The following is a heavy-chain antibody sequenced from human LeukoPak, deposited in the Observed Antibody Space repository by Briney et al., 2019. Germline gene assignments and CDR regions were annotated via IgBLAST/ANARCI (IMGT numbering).Heavy chain of an antibody. CDR2: IYYSEST. J-gene: IGHJ3*02. D-gene: IGHD2-21*02. V-gene: IGHV4-59*12. CDR3: ARKHIVVVTAIDFPLGAFDI. CDR1: GGSISSYY. Sequence: SETLSLTCTVSGGSISSYYWSWIRQPAGKGLEWIGNIYYSESTYYNPSLKSRVTISLDTSKNQFSLKLSSVTAADTAVYYCARKHIVVVTAIDFPLGAFDIWGQGTMVTVSS.